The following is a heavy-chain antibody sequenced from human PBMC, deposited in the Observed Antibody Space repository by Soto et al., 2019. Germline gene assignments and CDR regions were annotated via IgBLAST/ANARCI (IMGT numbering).Heavy chain of an antibody. CDR1: GYPFPNYG. CDR3: ARGWGNTSGDLDY. CDR2: ISVSSGNR. V-gene: IGHV1-18*04. D-gene: IGHD3-16*01. J-gene: IGHJ4*02. Sequence: QVQLVQSGPEVKKPGASVKVSCKASGYPFPNYGLSWVRQAPGQGLEWMGWISVSSGNREYTEKYQDRLIMTTDTSTTTAYMELRSLTSDDTAVYYCARGWGNTSGDLDYWGQGTLVIVSS.